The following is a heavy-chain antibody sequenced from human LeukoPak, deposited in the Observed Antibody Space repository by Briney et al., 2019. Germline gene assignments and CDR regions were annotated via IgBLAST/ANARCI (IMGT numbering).Heavy chain of an antibody. CDR2: ISGGGGRT. V-gene: IGHV3-23*01. D-gene: IGHD1-1*01. CDR1: GFTFSSYA. J-gene: IGHJ4*02. Sequence: GGSLRLSCAASGFTFSSYAMSWVRQAPGKGLEWVSTISGGGGRTWYADSVKGRFTISRDNSKNTVDVQLNSLRAEDTAVYYCAKFRGSERTVIDCWGQGTLVTVSP. CDR3: AKFRGSERTVIDC.